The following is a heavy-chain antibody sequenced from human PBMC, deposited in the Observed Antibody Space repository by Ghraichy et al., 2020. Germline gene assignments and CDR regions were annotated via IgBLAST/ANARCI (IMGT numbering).Heavy chain of an antibody. CDR2: FDPEDGET. V-gene: IGHV1-24*01. CDR3: ATDPATMIVVVYKY. D-gene: IGHD3-22*01. J-gene: IGHJ4*02. CDR1: GYTLTELS. Sequence: ASVKVSCKVSGYTLTELSMHWVRQAPGKGLEWMGGFDPEDGETIYAQKFQGRVTMTEDTSTDTAYMELSSLRSEDTAVYYCATDPATMIVVVYKYWGQGTLVTVSS.